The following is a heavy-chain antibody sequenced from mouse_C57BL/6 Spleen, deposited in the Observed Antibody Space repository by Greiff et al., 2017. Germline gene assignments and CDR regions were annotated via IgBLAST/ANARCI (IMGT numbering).Heavy chain of an antibody. Sequence: LVESGPELVKPGASVQISCKASGYSFTDYNMNWVKQSNGKSLEWIGLINPNYGTTSYNQKFKGKAPVTVDQSSSTAYMQLNSLTSEDSAVYYCAIYYSNFDYWGQGTTLTVSS. J-gene: IGHJ2*01. CDR2: INPNYGTT. CDR3: AIYYSNFDY. V-gene: IGHV1-39*01. CDR1: GYSFTDYN. D-gene: IGHD2-5*01.